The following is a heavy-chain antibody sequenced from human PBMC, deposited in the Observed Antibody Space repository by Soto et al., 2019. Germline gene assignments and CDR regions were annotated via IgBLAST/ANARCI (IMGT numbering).Heavy chain of an antibody. V-gene: IGHV3-48*01. Sequence: EVQLVESGGGLVQPGGSLRLSCAASGFTFSSYSMNWVRQAPGKGLEWVSYISSSSSTIYYADSVKGRFTISRDNAKNSLYLQMNSLRAEDTAVSYCARGGGCSGGSCNFAYWGQGTLVTVSS. CDR3: ARGGGCSGGSCNFAY. CDR2: ISSSSSTI. CDR1: GFTFSSYS. D-gene: IGHD2-15*01. J-gene: IGHJ4*02.